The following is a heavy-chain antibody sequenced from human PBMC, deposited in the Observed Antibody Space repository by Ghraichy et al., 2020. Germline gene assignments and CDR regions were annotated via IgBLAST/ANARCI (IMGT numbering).Heavy chain of an antibody. CDR3: ARDRRFLDTEDY. D-gene: IGHD3-3*01. CDR1: GFTFSSYS. J-gene: IGHJ4*02. V-gene: IGHV3-21*01. Sequence: GGSLRLSCAASGFTFSSYSMNWVRQAPGKGLEWVSSISSSSSYIYYADSVKGRFTISRDNAKNSLYLQMNSLRAEDTAVYYCARDRRFLDTEDYWGQGTLVTVSS. CDR2: ISSSSSYI.